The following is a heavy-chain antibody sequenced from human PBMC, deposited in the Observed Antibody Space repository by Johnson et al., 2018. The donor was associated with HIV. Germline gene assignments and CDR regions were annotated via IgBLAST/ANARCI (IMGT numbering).Heavy chain of an antibody. V-gene: IGHV3-11*04. CDR1: GFTFSDYY. Sequence: QVQLVESGGGLVKPGGSLRLSCSASGFTFSDYYITWIRQAPGTGLEWISYISISGSTIYYADSVKGRFTSSRDNSKNSLYLQMSSLRVEDTAVYYCARGSGVGAFDIWGQGTMVTVSS. D-gene: IGHD7-27*01. CDR2: ISISGSTI. J-gene: IGHJ3*02. CDR3: ARGSGVGAFDI.